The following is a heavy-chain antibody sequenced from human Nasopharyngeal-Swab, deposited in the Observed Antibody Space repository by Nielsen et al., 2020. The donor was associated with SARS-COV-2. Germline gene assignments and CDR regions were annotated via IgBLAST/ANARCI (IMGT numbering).Heavy chain of an antibody. J-gene: IGHJ4*02. V-gene: IGHV3-23*01. CDR3: AKNPPFSDYFDY. Sequence: PGKELEWVSAISGSGGSTYYADSVKGRFTISRDNSKNTLYLQMNSLRAEDTAVYYCAKNPPFSDYFDYWGQGTLVTVSS. CDR2: ISGSGGST.